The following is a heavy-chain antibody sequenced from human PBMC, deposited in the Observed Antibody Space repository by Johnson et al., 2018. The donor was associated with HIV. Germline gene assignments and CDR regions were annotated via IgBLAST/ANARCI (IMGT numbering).Heavy chain of an antibody. J-gene: IGHJ3*02. Sequence: QMQLVESGGGVVQPGRSLRLSCAASAFTFRSYSMHWVRQAPGKGLGWVAVISNDGTNTYYADSVKGRFTISRDNSRNSVSLQMIILRPKDTAMYYCASGVTARAPLLIWGQGTMVTVSS. V-gene: IGHV3-30*04. CDR1: AFTFRSYS. CDR3: ASGVTARAPLLI. CDR2: ISNDGTNT. D-gene: IGHD6-6*01.